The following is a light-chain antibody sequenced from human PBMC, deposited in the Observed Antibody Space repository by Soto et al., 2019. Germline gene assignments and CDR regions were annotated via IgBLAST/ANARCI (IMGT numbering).Light chain of an antibody. J-gene: IGKJ1*01. Sequence: IVMTQSPATLSVSPGERATLSCRASQSVSSNLAWYQQKPCQAHRLLISGTFSRATGIPDRFSGSGSGTDFTLTISRLEPEDFAVYYGQQYGSSPRWTFGQGTKVDIK. CDR3: QQYGSSPRWT. CDR1: QSVSSN. V-gene: IGKV3-20*01. CDR2: GTF.